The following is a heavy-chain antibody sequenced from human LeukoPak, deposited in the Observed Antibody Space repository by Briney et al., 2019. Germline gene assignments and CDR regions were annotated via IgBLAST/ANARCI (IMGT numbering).Heavy chain of an antibody. J-gene: IGHJ4*02. CDR2: VKSNGGST. CDR3: VKWGTALDY. D-gene: IGHD3-16*01. Sequence: PGGSLRLSCSASGFTFSSYDMYWVRQAPGKGLEFVSGVKSNGGSTYYADSMKGRFTISRDNSKNTLYLQMSSLRTEDTAVYHCVKWGTALDYWGQGTLVTASS. V-gene: IGHV3-64D*09. CDR1: GFTFSSYD.